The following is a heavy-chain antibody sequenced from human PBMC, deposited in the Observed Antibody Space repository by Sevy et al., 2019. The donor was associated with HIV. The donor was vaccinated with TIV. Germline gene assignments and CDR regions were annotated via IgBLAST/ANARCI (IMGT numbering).Heavy chain of an antibody. CDR3: TRESPLGTVIDAFDI. D-gene: IGHD4-17*01. J-gene: IGHJ3*02. V-gene: IGHV1-8*01. CDR2: MNPNSGNT. CDR1: GYTFTSYD. Sequence: GSVKVSCKASGYTFTSYDINWVRQATGQGLEWMGWMNPNSGNTGYAQKFQGRATMTRNTSISTAYMELSSLRSEDTAEYYCTRESPLGTVIDAFDIWGQGTMVTVSS.